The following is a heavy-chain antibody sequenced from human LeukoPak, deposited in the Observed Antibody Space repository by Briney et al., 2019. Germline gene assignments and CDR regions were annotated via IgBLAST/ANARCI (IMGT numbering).Heavy chain of an antibody. V-gene: IGHV1-24*01. CDR2: FDRKNGDT. J-gene: IGHJ6*03. CDR3: ATGVYCATTTCPGYQHYYYFMDV. D-gene: IGHD2-2*01. CDR1: GFTLSDLS. Sequence: ASVKVSCKVSGFTLSDLSMHWVRQAPGKGLEWVGGFDRKNGDTIYAQRFRGRVTLTEDTSTGTAYMDLSSLSADDTAVYYCATGVYCATTTCPGYQHYYYFMDVWGKGTTVTVSS.